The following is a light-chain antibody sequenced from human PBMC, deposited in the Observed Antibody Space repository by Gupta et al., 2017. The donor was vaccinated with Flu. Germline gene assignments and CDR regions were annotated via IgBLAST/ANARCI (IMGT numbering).Light chain of an antibody. CDR2: LGS. CDR3: MEGLEIGNGTLS. Sequence: GEPDSISCTSSHSLRQTSGYSHLDWYIMRPRKAPQHLIYLGSLRASGGTDRCSGTGLDKNCTIIISSVDAEEGGVYYCMEGLEIGNGTLSFGGGTKVDIK. V-gene: IGKV2-28*01. J-gene: IGKJ4*01. CDR1: HSLRQTSGYSH.